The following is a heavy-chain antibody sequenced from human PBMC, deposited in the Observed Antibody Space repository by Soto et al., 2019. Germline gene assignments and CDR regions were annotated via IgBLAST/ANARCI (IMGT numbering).Heavy chain of an antibody. CDR1: GGSFSGCY. Sequence: QVQLQQWGAGLLKPSETLSLTCGVYGGSFSGCYWSWIRQPPRKGLEWIGEINHSGSTNYNPSLKSRVTISVDTSKNQFSLKLSSVTAADTAVYYCARRTATTMGLDYWGQGTLVTVSS. D-gene: IGHD4-4*01. J-gene: IGHJ4*02. V-gene: IGHV4-34*01. CDR3: ARRTATTMGLDY. CDR2: INHSGST.